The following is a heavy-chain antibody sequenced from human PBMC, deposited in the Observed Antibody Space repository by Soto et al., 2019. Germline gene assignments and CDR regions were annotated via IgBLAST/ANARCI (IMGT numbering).Heavy chain of an antibody. V-gene: IGHV4-31*03. CDR1: GGSISSGGYY. Sequence: PSETLSLTCTVSGGSISSGGYYWSWIRQHPGKGLEWIGYIYYSGSTYYNPSLKSRVTISVDTSKNQFSLKLSSVTAADTAVYYCARETHDYGDYASWFDPWGQGTLVTVSS. J-gene: IGHJ5*02. CDR3: ARETHDYGDYASWFDP. D-gene: IGHD4-17*01. CDR2: IYYSGST.